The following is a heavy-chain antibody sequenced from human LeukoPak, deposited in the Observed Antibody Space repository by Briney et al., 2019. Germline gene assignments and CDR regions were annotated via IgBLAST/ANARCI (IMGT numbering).Heavy chain of an antibody. D-gene: IGHD6-19*01. V-gene: IGHV1-18*01. J-gene: IGHJ4*02. CDR1: GYIFTNYS. CDR3: ARGFPSGKQWLTN. Sequence: ASVKVSCKASGYIFTNYSLNWVRQAPGQGLEWMGWISAYNNNTKYAQKFQGRVTMTTDTSTNTAYMELRSLRSDDTAVYYCARGFPSGKQWLTNWGQGTLVTVSS. CDR2: ISAYNNNT.